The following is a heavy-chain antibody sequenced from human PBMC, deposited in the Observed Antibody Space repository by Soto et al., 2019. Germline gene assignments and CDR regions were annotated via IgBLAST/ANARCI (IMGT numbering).Heavy chain of an antibody. V-gene: IGHV4-39*01. J-gene: IGHJ4*02. D-gene: IGHD3-22*01. CDR1: DGSMNSDSSY. Sequence: QLQLQESGPGLVKPSETLSLTCRVSDGSMNSDSSYWGWIRQPPGQGREWIGVINHSGSTYHNLSLKGRVTMSVDASRNQFSLKLTSMNAADTAVYYCARLGGYVSVGYYYLWDSWGQGTLVTVSS. CDR2: INHSGST. CDR3: ARLGGYVSVGYYYLWDS.